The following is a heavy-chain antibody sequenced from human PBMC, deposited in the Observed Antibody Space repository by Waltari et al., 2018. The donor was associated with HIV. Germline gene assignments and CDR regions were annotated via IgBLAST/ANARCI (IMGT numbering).Heavy chain of an antibody. J-gene: IGHJ4*02. CDR1: GYSISSGYY. D-gene: IGHD4-17*01. CDR3: ARQDYGDYPDY. Sequence: QVQLQESGPGLVKPSETLSLTCTVSGYSISSGYYWGWIRQPPGKGLEWIGSIYHSGSTYYNPSLKSRVTISVDTSKNQFSLKLSSVTAADTAVYYCARQDYGDYPDYWGQGTLVTVSS. CDR2: IYHSGST. V-gene: IGHV4-38-2*02.